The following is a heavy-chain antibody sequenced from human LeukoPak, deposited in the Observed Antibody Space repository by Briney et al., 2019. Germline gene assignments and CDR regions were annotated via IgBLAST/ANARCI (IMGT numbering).Heavy chain of an antibody. J-gene: IGHJ1*01. D-gene: IGHD2-15*01. CDR3: VRGDCSGVSCYLPEYFRH. V-gene: IGHV1-18*01. CDR1: GYTLTSFS. CDR2: ISAYNGYK. Sequence: ASVKVSCKASGYTLTSFSISWVRQAPGHGLEWMGWISAYNGYKDYAQKLQGRVTMTTETSTNTAYMELRSLRSDDTAVYYCVRGDCSGVSCYLPEYFRHWGQDTLVTVSS.